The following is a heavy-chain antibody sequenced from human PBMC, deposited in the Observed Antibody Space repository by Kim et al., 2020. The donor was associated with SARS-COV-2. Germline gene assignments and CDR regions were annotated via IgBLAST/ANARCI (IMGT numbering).Heavy chain of an antibody. J-gene: IGHJ3*02. CDR3: AHSEIIPAADKDAFDI. Sequence: SGPTLVNPTQTLTLTCTFSGFSLSTSGVGVGWIRQPPGKALEWLALIYWDDDKRYSPSLKSRLTITKDTSKNQVVLTMTNMDPVDTATYYCAHSEIIPAADKDAFDIWGQGTMVTVSS. D-gene: IGHD6-13*01. CDR1: GFSLSTSGVG. CDR2: IYWDDDK. V-gene: IGHV2-5*02.